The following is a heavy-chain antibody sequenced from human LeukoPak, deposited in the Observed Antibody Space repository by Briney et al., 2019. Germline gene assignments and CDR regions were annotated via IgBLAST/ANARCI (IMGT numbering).Heavy chain of an antibody. CDR3: ARRSGLEY. Sequence: GGSLRLSCEASRFTFSDYWMSWVRQAPGKGLEWVANIKQDGSEEYYVDSVRGRFTISRDNAENSLYLQMNSLRVDDTAVYYCARRSGLEYWGQGTLVTVSS. CDR2: IKQDGSEE. V-gene: IGHV3-7*01. CDR1: RFTFSDYW. J-gene: IGHJ4*02. D-gene: IGHD3-3*01.